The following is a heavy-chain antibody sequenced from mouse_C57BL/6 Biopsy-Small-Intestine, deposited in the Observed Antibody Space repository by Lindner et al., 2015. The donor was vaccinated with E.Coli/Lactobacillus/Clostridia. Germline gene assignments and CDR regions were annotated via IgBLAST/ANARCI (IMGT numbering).Heavy chain of an antibody. Sequence: VQLQESGPELVKPGASVKISCKASGYSSTDYNMNWVKQSNGKSLEWIGLINPNYGTTSYNQNFKGKATLTADQSSSTAYMQLNSLTFEDSAVYYCARSGWEGWYFDVWGTGTTVTVSS. J-gene: IGHJ1*03. D-gene: IGHD2-3*01. CDR3: ARSGWEGWYFDV. V-gene: IGHV1-39*01. CDR1: GYSSTDYN. CDR2: INPNYGTT.